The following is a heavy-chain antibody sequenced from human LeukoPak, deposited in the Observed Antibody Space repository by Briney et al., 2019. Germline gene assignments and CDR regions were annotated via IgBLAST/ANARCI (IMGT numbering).Heavy chain of an antibody. CDR1: GFTFSSYA. CDR2: ISGSGGST. D-gene: IGHD4-17*01. J-gene: IGHJ4*02. CDR3: AKDRVDYGDYHPFDY. Sequence: GGSLRLSCAASGFTFSSYAMSWVRQAPGKGLEWVSAISGSGGSTYYADSVKGRFTISRDNSKNTLYLQMNSLRAEDTAVYYCAKDRVDYGDYHPFDYWGQGTLVTVSS. V-gene: IGHV3-23*01.